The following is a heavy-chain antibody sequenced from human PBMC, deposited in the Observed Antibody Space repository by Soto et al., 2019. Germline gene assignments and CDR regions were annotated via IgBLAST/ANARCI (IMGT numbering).Heavy chain of an antibody. Sequence: QVQLVQSGAEVRKPGSSVKVSCKASGGTFSRHAISWVRQAPGQGLEWMGGIIPIFGTANHAQKFQGRVTIIADESTSTAYMELSSLRSEDTAIYYCARGWGVDSSEYYYAYWGQGTLVIVSS. CDR3: ARGWGVDSSEYYYAY. CDR1: GGTFSRHA. V-gene: IGHV1-69*01. CDR2: IIPIFGTA. J-gene: IGHJ4*02. D-gene: IGHD3-22*01.